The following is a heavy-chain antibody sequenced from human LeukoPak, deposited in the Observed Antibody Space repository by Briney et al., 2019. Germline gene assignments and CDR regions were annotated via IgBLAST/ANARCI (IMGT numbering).Heavy chain of an antibody. Sequence: SQTLSLTCAISGDSVSSNSSWNWIRQSPSRGLEWLGRTYYRSTWYNDYAVSVRGRITVNPDTSKNQFSLHLNSVTPEDTAVYYCARRLTQYDCFDPWGQGILVTVSS. D-gene: IGHD2-2*01. J-gene: IGHJ5*02. CDR2: TYYRSTWYN. CDR3: ARRLTQYDCFDP. CDR1: GDSVSSNSS. V-gene: IGHV6-1*01.